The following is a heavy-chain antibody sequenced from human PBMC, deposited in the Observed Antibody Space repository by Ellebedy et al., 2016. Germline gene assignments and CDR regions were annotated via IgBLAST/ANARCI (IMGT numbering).Heavy chain of an antibody. CDR3: ARSIADRPDYYYGMDV. CDR2: ISAYNGNT. Sequence: ASVKVSCXASGYTFTSYGISWVRQAPGQGLEWMGWISAYNGNTNYAQKLQGRVTMTTDTSTSTAYMELRSLRSDDTAVYYCARSIADRPDYYYGMDVWGQGTTVTVSS. D-gene: IGHD6-6*01. V-gene: IGHV1-18*01. CDR1: GYTFTSYG. J-gene: IGHJ6*02.